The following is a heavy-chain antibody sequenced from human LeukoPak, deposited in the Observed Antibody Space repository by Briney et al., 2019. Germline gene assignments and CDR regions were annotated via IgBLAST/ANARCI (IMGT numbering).Heavy chain of an antibody. J-gene: IGHJ3*02. CDR3: ARDGEDGSGWSRRNDAFDI. V-gene: IGHV1-2*02. Sequence: ASVKVSCKASGYTFTGYYMHWVRQAPGQGLEWMGWINPNSGGTNYAQKFQGRVTMTRDTSISTAYMELSRLRSDDTAVYYCARDGEDGSGWSRRNDAFDIWGQGTMVTVSS. CDR2: INPNSGGT. D-gene: IGHD6-19*01. CDR1: GYTFTGYY.